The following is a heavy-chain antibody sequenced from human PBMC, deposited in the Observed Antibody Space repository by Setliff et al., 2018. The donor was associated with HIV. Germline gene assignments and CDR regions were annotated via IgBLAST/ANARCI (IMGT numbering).Heavy chain of an antibody. J-gene: IGHJ4*02. V-gene: IGHV1-18*01. CDR3: ARRLPGYSSGWYRDFSCFDY. CDR1: GYTFTSYG. Sequence: ASVKVSCKASGYTFTSYGISWVRQAPGQGLEWMGWISAYNGNTNYAQKLQGRVTMTTDTSTSTAYMELRSLRSDDTAVYYCARRLPGYSSGWYRDFSCFDYWGQGTLVTVSS. CDR2: ISAYNGNT. D-gene: IGHD6-19*01.